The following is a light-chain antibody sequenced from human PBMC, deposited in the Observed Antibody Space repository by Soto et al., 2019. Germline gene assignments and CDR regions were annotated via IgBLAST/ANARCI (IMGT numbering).Light chain of an antibody. Sequence: QSVLTQPPSVSETPGQRVTISCSGSSSNIGSNTVNWYQQLPGTAPKLLIYSNYQRPSGVPDRFSGSKSGTSASLAISGLQSEDEADYYCAAWDDSLNGWVFGGGTQLTVL. J-gene: IGLJ3*02. CDR2: SNY. V-gene: IGLV1-44*01. CDR1: SSNIGSNT. CDR3: AAWDDSLNGWV.